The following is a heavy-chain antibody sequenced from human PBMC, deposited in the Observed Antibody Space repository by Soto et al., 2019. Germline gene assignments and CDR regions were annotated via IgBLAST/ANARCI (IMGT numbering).Heavy chain of an antibody. D-gene: IGHD6-13*01. V-gene: IGHV3-30*04. CDR1: GFNFKSYA. J-gene: IGHJ5*02. CDR2: ISYDGSLE. Sequence: PGGSLRLSCAASGFNFKSYAIHWVRQAPGKGLEWVAVISYDGSLEYYADSVKGRFTISRDNSKNTLYLQINGLRSEDTAVYYCARAAYSSSWNWFDPWGQGILVTVPQ. CDR3: ARAAYSSSWNWFDP.